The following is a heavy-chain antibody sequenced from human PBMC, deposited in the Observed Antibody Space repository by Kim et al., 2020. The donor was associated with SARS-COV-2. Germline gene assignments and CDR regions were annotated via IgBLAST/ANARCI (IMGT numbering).Heavy chain of an antibody. V-gene: IGHV4-39*01. CDR1: GGSISSSSYY. J-gene: IGHJ3*02. CDR2: IYYSGST. Sequence: SETLSLTCTVSGGSISSSSYYWGWIRQPPGKGLEWIGSIYYSGSTYYNPSLKSRVTKSVDTSTNQISLKLSSVTAADTAVYYCARQRPVYDFWSGYPANTDAFDIWGQGTMVTVSS. D-gene: IGHD3-3*01. CDR3: ARQRPVYDFWSGYPANTDAFDI.